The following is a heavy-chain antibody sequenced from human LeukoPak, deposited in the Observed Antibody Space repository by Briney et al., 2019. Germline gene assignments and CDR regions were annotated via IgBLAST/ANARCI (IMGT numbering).Heavy chain of an antibody. Sequence: WGSLRLSCAASGFTFSNYGMSWVLQAPGKGLESVSVIRGSGGGTYYADSVKGRFTISRDNSKNTVYLQMNSLRAEDTAVYYCVKARMPHCGTDCLESWGQGTLVTVSS. CDR2: IRGSGGGT. V-gene: IGHV3-23*01. CDR1: GFTFSNYG. J-gene: IGHJ4*02. D-gene: IGHD2-21*02. CDR3: VKARMPHCGTDCLES.